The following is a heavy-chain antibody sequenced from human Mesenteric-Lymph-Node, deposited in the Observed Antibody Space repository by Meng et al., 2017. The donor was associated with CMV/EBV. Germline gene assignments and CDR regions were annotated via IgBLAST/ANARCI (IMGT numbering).Heavy chain of an antibody. D-gene: IGHD6-13*01. CDR3: ARAVAAPGRGNWFDP. CDR2: ITYDGSNK. CDR1: GFTFSSYA. J-gene: IGHJ5*02. V-gene: IGHV3-30-3*01. Sequence: SGFTFSSYAMHWVRQAPGKGLEWVAIITYDGSNKYYADSVKGRFTISRDNSKNTLYLQMSSLRAEDTAVYYCARAVAAPGRGNWFDPWGQGTLVTVSS.